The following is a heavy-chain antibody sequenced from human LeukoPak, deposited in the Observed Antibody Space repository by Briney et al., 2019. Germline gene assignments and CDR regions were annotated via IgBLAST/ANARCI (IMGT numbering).Heavy chain of an antibody. J-gene: IGHJ4*02. CDR1: RFTFSSFP. CDR2: ISGSGSNA. Sequence: GGSLRLSCVASRFTFSSFPMSWVRQAPGKGLEWVSTISGSGSNAYYADSVKGRFTISRDNSKNTLSLQLNSLRAEDTAVYYCARSPQETGYPTFDYWGQGTLVTVSS. CDR3: ARSPQETGYPTFDY. D-gene: IGHD3-9*01. V-gene: IGHV3-23*01.